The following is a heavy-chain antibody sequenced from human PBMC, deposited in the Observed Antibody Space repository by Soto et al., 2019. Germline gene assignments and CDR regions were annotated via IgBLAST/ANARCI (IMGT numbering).Heavy chain of an antibody. CDR3: AKGVAGPHCTRPSCLFYFDY. CDR1: GFTFNHYA. J-gene: IGHJ4*02. D-gene: IGHD2-2*01. CDR2: ISDSGAT. Sequence: EVQLLQSGGVLVQPGGSLRLSCAASGFTFNHYAMNWVRQAPGKGLEWVSTISDSGATYYADSVKGRFTISRDNSKNTLYLQMNSLRAEDTAVYFCAKGVAGPHCTRPSCLFYFDYWGQGTLVTVSS. V-gene: IGHV3-23*01.